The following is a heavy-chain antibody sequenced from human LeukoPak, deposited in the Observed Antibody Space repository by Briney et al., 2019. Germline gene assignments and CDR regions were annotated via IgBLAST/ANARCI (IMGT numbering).Heavy chain of an antibody. V-gene: IGHV4-34*01. CDR2: LTHSGRT. Sequence: SETLSLTCTVSGASFSDYNRTWIRQAPGKGLEWIGELTHSGRTNYNPSLESRVTISVDTSDNQFSLKLTSVTVADTAVYYCARGTPGYDYWGQGTLVTVSS. J-gene: IGHJ4*02. CDR3: ARGTPGYDY. D-gene: IGHD4-23*01. CDR1: GASFSDYN.